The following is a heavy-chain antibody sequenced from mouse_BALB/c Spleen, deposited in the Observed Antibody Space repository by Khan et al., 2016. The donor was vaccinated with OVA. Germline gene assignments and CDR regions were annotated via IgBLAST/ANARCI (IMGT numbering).Heavy chain of an antibody. Sequence: QVQLQQSGSELVKPGASVKLSCRASGYTFTSYDINWVRQRPEQGLEWIGWIFPGDGSTKYNEKFKGKATLTSDKSSSTAYMQLSWLTSEDSAVXFCARHYYGSIRYWYFDVWGAGTTVTVSS. CDR1: GYTFTSYD. V-gene: IGHV1S56*01. CDR2: IFPGDGST. D-gene: IGHD1-1*01. CDR3: ARHYYGSIRYWYFDV. J-gene: IGHJ1*01.